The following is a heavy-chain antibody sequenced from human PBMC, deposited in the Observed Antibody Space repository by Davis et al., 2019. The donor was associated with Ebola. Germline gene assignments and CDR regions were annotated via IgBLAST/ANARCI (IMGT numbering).Heavy chain of an antibody. CDR2: INPSGGST. V-gene: IGHV1-46*01. D-gene: IGHD2-2*01. J-gene: IGHJ6*04. CDR3: ARGQYCSSTSCYAFYYYGMDV. Sequence: ASVKVSCKASGYTFTGYYMHWVRQAPGQGLEWMGIINPSGGSTSYAQKFQGRVTMTRDTSTSTVYMELSSLRSEDTAVYYCARGQYCSSTSCYAFYYYGMDVWGKGTTVTVSS. CDR1: GYTFTGYY.